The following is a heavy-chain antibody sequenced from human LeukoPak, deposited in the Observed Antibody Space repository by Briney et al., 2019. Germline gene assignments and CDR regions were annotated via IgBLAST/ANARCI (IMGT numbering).Heavy chain of an antibody. J-gene: IGHJ4*02. V-gene: IGHV4-59*08. CDR3: ARHYSSSWYRPGAYYFDY. CDR1: GGSISSYY. CDR2: IYYSGST. Sequence: SETLSLTCTVSGGSISSYYWSWIRQPPGKGLEWIGYIYYSGSTNYNPSLKSRVTISVDTSKNQFSLKLSSVTAADTAVYYCARHYSSSWYRPGAYYFDYWGQGTLVTVSS. D-gene: IGHD6-13*01.